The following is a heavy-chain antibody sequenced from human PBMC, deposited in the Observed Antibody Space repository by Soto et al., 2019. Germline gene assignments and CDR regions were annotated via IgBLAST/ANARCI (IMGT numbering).Heavy chain of an antibody. J-gene: IGHJ4*02. CDR2: IYYSGST. D-gene: IGHD5-18*01. V-gene: IGHV4-30-4*01. CDR3: AREDTAMAFDY. Sequence: SWIRQPPGKGLEWIGYIYYSGSTYYNPSLKSRVTISVDTSKNQFSLKLSSVTAADTAVYYCAREDTAMAFDYWGQGTLVTVSS.